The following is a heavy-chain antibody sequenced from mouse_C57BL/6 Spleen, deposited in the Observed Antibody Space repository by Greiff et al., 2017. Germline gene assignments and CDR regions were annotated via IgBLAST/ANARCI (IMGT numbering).Heavy chain of an antibody. V-gene: IGHV1-42*01. CDR3: ARDSGSSYGYFDV. D-gene: IGHD1-1*01. CDR2: INPSTGGT. Sequence: VQLKQSGPELVKPGASVKISCKASGYSFTGYYMNWVKQSPEKSLEWIGEINPSTGGTTYNQKFKAKATLTVDKSSSTAYMQLKSLTSEDSAVYYCARDSGSSYGYFDVWGTGTTVTVSS. CDR1: GYSFTGYY. J-gene: IGHJ1*03.